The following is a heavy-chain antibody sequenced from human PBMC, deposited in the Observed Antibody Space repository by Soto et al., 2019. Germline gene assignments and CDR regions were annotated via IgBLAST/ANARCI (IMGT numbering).Heavy chain of an antibody. Sequence: SVTLSLTCAVSGDSITYYYWSWVRQPPGKGLEWIGYIYDSGRTNYNPSLKSRGTISGDTSKNQFSLQLSSVTAADTAAYYCAQPYGTSMDVWGQATTVTV. J-gene: IGHJ6*02. D-gene: IGHD3-10*01. CDR1: GDSITYYY. V-gene: IGHV4-59*01. CDR2: IYDSGRT. CDR3: AQPYGTSMDV.